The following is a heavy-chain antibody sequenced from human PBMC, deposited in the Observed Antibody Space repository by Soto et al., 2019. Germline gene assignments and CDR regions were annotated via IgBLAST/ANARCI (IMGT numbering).Heavy chain of an antibody. D-gene: IGHD6-19*01. CDR2: IYWDDDK. V-gene: IGHV2-5*02. CDR3: APTVSGTSSFDY. J-gene: IGHJ4*02. Sequence: QITLKESGPPLVKPTQTHTLTCTFSGFSLSTSGVAVGWIRQPPGKALEWLALIYWDDDKRYSPSLKNRLTITKDTSKNQVVLTMTNMDPVDTATYYCAPTVSGTSSFDYWGQGTLVTVSS. CDR1: GFSLSTSGVA.